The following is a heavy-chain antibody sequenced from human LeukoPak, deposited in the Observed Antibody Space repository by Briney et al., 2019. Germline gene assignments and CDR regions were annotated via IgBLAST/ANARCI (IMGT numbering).Heavy chain of an antibody. CDR3: ARVYDILNGAMTCDY. D-gene: IGHD3-9*01. J-gene: IGHJ4*02. V-gene: IGHV4-39*07. CDR1: GGSIRGSDFY. Sequence: SQTLSLTCTVSGGSIRGSDFYWGWIRQPPGKGLEWIGTISSTGSTYYNASLKSRLTISVDTSKNQFSLRLTSVTAADTAVYYCARVYDILNGAMTCDYWGQGTLVTVSS. CDR2: ISSTGST.